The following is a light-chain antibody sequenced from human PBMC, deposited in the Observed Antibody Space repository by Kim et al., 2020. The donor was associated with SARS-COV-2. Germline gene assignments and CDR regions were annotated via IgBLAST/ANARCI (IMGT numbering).Light chain of an antibody. CDR3: QSYDGSRGV. CDR1: GGNIAVNY. J-gene: IGLJ3*02. CDR2: EDN. V-gene: IGLV6-57*01. Sequence: GKTVTISCTRSGGNIAVNYVQWYQQRPGSSPITVIYEDNQRPSRFPDRFSGSIDSSSISASLTISGLRTEDEADYYCQSYDGSRGVFGGGTQLTVL.